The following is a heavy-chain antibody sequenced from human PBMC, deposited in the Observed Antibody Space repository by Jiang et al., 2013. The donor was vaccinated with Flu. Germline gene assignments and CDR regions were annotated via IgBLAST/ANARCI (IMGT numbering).Heavy chain of an antibody. Sequence: GSGLVKPSETLSLTCTVSGGSISSSSYYWGWIRQPPGKGLEWIGSIYYSGSTYYNPSLKSRVTISVDTSKNQFSLKLSSVTAADTAVYYCASALWFGYYFDYWGQGTLVTVSS. D-gene: IGHD3-10*01. CDR1: GGSISSSSYY. CDR2: IYYSGST. V-gene: IGHV4-39*01. J-gene: IGHJ4*02. CDR3: ASALWFGYYFDY.